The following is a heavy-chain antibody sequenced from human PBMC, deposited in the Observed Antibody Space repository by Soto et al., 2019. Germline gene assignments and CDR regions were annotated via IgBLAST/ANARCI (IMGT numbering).Heavy chain of an antibody. CDR1: GGTFSSYS. Sequence: QVQLVQSGAEVKKPGSSVKVSCKASGGTFSSYSINWVRQAPGQGLEWMGEIIPSFGTANYAQKFQGRVTSTEDESTSTAYMERSSLRSEDTAVYYCARDGGRHSGGIDYWGQGTLVTVSS. CDR3: ARDGGRHSGGIDY. D-gene: IGHD1-26*01. CDR2: IIPSFGTA. J-gene: IGHJ4*02. V-gene: IGHV1-69*01.